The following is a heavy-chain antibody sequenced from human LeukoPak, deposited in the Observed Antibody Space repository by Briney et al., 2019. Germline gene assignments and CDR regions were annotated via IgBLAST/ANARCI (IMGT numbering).Heavy chain of an antibody. J-gene: IGHJ4*02. CDR1: GGSISSGGYS. V-gene: IGHV4-34*01. D-gene: IGHD3-22*01. CDR3: ASYPNYYDSSGYYSPDY. CDR2: INHSGST. Sequence: TTSETLSLTCAVSGGSISSGGYSWSWIRQPPGKGLEWIGEINHSGSTNYNPSLKSRVTISVDTSKNQFSLKLSSVTAADTAVYYCASYPNYYDSSGYYSPDYWGQGTLVTVSS.